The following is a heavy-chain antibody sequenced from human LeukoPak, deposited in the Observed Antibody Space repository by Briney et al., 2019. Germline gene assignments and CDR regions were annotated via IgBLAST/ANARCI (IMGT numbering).Heavy chain of an antibody. CDR3: ASAYDSGSLVQN. Sequence: PSETLSLTCTVSGGSISSAGYHWSWIRQHPGKGLEWIGYIYYSGSTHYNPSLKSRVTISVDTSKNQFSLKLSSVTAADTAIYFRASAYDSGSLVQNWGQGTLVTVSS. J-gene: IGHJ4*02. V-gene: IGHV4-31*03. D-gene: IGHD3-10*01. CDR2: IYYSGST. CDR1: GGSISSAGYH.